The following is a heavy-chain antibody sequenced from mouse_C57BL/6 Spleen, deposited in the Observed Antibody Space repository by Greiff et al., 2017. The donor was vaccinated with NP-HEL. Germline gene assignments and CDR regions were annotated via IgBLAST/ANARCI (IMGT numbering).Heavy chain of an antibody. V-gene: IGHV5-4*03. J-gene: IGHJ2*01. CDR2: ISDGGSYT. Sequence: EVKLQESGGGLVKPGGSLKLSCAASGFTFSSYAMSWVRQTPEKRLEWVATISDGGSYTYYPDNVKGRFTISRDNAKNNLYLQMSHLKSEDTAMYYCARRALDWNFDYWGQGTTLTVSS. CDR1: GFTFSSYA. CDR3: ARRALDWNFDY. D-gene: IGHD3-1*01.